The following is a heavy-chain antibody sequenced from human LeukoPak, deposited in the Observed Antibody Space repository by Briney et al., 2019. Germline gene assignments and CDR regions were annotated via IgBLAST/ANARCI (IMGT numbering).Heavy chain of an antibody. CDR2: MNPNSGNT. Sequence: ASVKVSCKASGYTFTSYDINWVRQATGQGLEWMGWMNPNSGNTGYAQKFQGRVTMTRNTSISTAYMELSSLRSEDTAVYYCAKDSGDYVWGSYRYNMAYFDYWGQGTLVTVSS. CDR3: AKDSGDYVWGSYRYNMAYFDY. V-gene: IGHV1-8*02. J-gene: IGHJ4*02. CDR1: GYTFTSYD. D-gene: IGHD3-16*02.